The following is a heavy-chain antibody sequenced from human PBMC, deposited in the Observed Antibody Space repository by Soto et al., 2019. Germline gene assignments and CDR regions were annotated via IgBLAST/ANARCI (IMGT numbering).Heavy chain of an antibody. CDR3: AKDSGYCSSTSCPPPINPDV. J-gene: IGHJ6*02. CDR2: ISGSGGST. D-gene: IGHD2-2*01. Sequence: PGGSLRLSCAASGFTFSSYAMSWVRQAPGKGLEWVSAISGSGGSTYYADSVKGRFTISRGNSKNTLYLQMNSLRAEDTAVYYCAKDSGYCSSTSCPPPINPDVWGQGTTVTVSS. CDR1: GFTFSSYA. V-gene: IGHV3-23*01.